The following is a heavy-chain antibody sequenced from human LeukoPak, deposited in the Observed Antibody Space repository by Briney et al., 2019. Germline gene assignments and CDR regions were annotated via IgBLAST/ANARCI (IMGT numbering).Heavy chain of an antibody. CDR2: ISSSSSYI. D-gene: IGHD3-3*01. CDR3: ARVWGYEGDYFDY. Sequence: GGSLRLSCAASGFTFSSYSMNWVRQAPGKGLEWVSSISSSSSYIYYADSVKGRFTISRDNAKNSLYLQMNSLRAEDTAVYYCARVWGYEGDYFDYWGQGTLVTVSS. V-gene: IGHV3-21*01. CDR1: GFTFSSYS. J-gene: IGHJ4*02.